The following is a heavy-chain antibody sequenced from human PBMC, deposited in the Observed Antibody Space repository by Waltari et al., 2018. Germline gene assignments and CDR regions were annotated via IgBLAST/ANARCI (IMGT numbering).Heavy chain of an antibody. CDR3: AKDPPGSYYEGFDE. CDR1: GFRFGRYG. V-gene: IGHV3-23*04. CDR2: ISGSGADT. D-gene: IGHD1-26*01. J-gene: IGHJ3*01. Sequence: EANLAESGGGLVQPGGSLRLSCTASGFRFGRYGMSWVRQAPGKGLEWVSAISGSGADTFYADSVKDRFVISRDNSKNTVFLEMNSLRAEDTALYYCAKDPPGSYYEGFDEWGQGTMVTVSS.